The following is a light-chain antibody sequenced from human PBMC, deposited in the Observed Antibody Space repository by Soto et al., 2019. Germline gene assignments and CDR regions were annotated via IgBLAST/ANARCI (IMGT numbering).Light chain of an antibody. CDR2: EVI. CDR3: SSFTGSENSYV. V-gene: IGLV2-8*01. CDR1: SSDVGGYNY. Sequence: QSALTQPPSASGSPGQSVTISCTGTSSDVGGYNYVSWYQQHPGRAPKLVIYEVIKRPSGVPDRVSGSKSGNTASLTVSGLQAEDEGDYYCSSFTGSENSYVFGSGTKVTVL. J-gene: IGLJ1*01.